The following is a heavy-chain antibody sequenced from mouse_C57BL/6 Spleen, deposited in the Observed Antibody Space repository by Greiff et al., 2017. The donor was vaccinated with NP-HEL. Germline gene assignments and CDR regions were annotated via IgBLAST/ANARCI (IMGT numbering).Heavy chain of an antibody. D-gene: IGHD2-5*01. CDR2: IDPSDSYT. Sequence: QVQLQQSGAELVRPGTSVKLSCKASGYTFTSYWMHWVKQRPGQGLEWIGVIDPSDSYTNYNQKFKGKATLTVDTSSSTAYMQLSSLTSEDSAVYYCAREGSNYVWFAYWGQGTLVTVSA. CDR1: GYTFTSYW. J-gene: IGHJ3*01. V-gene: IGHV1-59*01. CDR3: AREGSNYVWFAY.